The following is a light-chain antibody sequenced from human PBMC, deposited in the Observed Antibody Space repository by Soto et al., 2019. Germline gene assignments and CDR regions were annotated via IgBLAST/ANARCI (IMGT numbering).Light chain of an antibody. CDR3: SSYITSSTLDV. Sequence: QSVLAQPASVSGSPGQSITISCTGTSSDVGGYNYVSWYQQHPGKAPQLMIYEVSNRPSGVSNRFSGSKSGNTASLTISGLQAEDEAEYYCSSYITSSTLDVFGTGTKVTVL. CDR1: SSDVGGYNY. V-gene: IGLV2-14*01. CDR2: EVS. J-gene: IGLJ1*01.